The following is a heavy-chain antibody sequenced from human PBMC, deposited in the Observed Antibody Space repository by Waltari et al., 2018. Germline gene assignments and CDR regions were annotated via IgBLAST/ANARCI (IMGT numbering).Heavy chain of an antibody. CDR1: GDFLSADH. D-gene: IGHD3-22*01. V-gene: IGHV4-59*08. CDR2: LRNTGGT. J-gene: IGHJ4*02. Sequence: HVQLQESGPGLVRPSETLSLTCTVSGDFLSADHCTWIRQAPGKGLEWIAYLRNTGGTKGTPSLESRVTVSAFTSKKQFYLRLTSVTAADTAVYYCARLPTKYSDSIGWGFFDQWGQGILVTVSS. CDR3: ARLPTKYSDSIGWGFFDQ.